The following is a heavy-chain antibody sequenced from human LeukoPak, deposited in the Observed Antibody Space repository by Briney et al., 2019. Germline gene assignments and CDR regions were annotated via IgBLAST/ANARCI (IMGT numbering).Heavy chain of an antibody. Sequence: SETLSLTCTVSGGSISSYYWSWIRQPPGKGLEWIGYIYYSGSTNYNPSLKSRVTISVDTSKNQFSLKLSSVTAADTAVYYCARVKIVVPAAMPFDYWGQGTLVTVSS. D-gene: IGHD2-2*01. CDR1: GGSISSYY. CDR3: ARVKIVVPAAMPFDY. J-gene: IGHJ4*02. V-gene: IGHV4-59*01. CDR2: IYYSGST.